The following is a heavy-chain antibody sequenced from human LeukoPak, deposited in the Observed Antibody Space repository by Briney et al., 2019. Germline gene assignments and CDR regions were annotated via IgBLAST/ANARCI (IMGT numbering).Heavy chain of an antibody. V-gene: IGHV4-39*01. Sequence: PSETLSLTCTVSGGSLSSSSYYWGWIRQPPGTGLEWIGSIYYSGSTYYNPSLKSRVTISVDTSKNQFSLKLSSVTAADTAVYYCARKRDGYNYFDYWGQGTLVTVSS. CDR2: IYYSGST. CDR1: GGSLSSSSYY. D-gene: IGHD5-24*01. CDR3: ARKRDGYNYFDY. J-gene: IGHJ4*02.